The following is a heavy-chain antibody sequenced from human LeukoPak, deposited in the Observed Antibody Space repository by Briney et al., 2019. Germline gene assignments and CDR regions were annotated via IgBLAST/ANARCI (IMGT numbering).Heavy chain of an antibody. Sequence: GGSLRLSCAASGFAFSDYTMTWVRQAPGKGLEWVSSISPNSSYIYYSDSLKGRLTISRDNAKNSLYLQMNSLRAEDTAVYYCALYSSSWYGYWNYWGQGTLVTVSS. D-gene: IGHD6-13*01. CDR1: GFAFSDYT. CDR2: ISPNSSYI. J-gene: IGHJ4*02. V-gene: IGHV3-21*01. CDR3: ALYSSSWYGYWNY.